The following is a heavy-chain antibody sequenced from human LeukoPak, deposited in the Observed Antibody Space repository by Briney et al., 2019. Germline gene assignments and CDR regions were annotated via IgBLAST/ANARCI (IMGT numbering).Heavy chain of an antibody. CDR1: GYTFTSYA. D-gene: IGHD6-13*01. CDR2: INAGNGNT. Sequence: ASVKVSCKASGYTFTSYAMHWVRQAPGQRLEWMGWINAGNGNTKYSQEFQGRVTITRDTSASTAYMELSSLRSEDMAVYYCARDRAAAGGENYFDYWGQGTLVTVSS. J-gene: IGHJ4*02. V-gene: IGHV1-3*03. CDR3: ARDRAAAGGENYFDY.